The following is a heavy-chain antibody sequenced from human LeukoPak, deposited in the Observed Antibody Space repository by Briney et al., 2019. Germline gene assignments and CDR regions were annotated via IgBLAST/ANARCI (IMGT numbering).Heavy chain of an antibody. V-gene: IGHV3-23*01. J-gene: IGHJ4*02. CDR1: GFTFSSYA. CDR2: ISGSGGST. CDR3: AKDFGIVGATAGTDY. D-gene: IGHD1-26*01. Sequence: GGSLRLSCAASGFTFSSYAMSWVRQAPAKGLEWVSAISGSGGSTYYADSVKGRFTISRNNSKNTLYLQMDSLRAEDTAVYYCAKDFGIVGATAGTDYWGQGTLVTVSS.